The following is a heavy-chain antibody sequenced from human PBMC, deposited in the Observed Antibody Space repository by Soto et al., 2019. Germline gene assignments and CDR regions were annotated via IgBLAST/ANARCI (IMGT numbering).Heavy chain of an antibody. V-gene: IGHV4-4*02. CDR2: IYHSGST. Sequence: TLSLTCAVSGGSISSSNWWSWVRQPPGKGLEWIGEIYHSGSTNYNPSLKSRVTISVDKSKNQFSLKLSSVTAADTAVYYCARADIGYCSSTSCLGDYYYGMDVWGQGTTVTVSS. J-gene: IGHJ6*02. CDR1: GGSISSSNW. CDR3: ARADIGYCSSTSCLGDYYYGMDV. D-gene: IGHD2-2*01.